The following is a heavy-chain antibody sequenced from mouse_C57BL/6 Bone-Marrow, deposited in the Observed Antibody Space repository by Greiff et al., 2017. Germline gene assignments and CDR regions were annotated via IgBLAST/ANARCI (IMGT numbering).Heavy chain of an antibody. J-gene: IGHJ2*01. CDR2: ISSGSSTI. D-gene: IGHD6-1*01. CDR1: GFTFSDYG. V-gene: IGHV5-17*01. Sequence: EVKLVESGGGLVKPGGSLKLSCAASGFTFSDYGMHWVRQAPEKGLEWVAYISSGSSTIYYADTVKGRFTISRDNAKNTLFLQMTSLRSEDTAMDYCARTCEDDGSDYFDYWGQGTTLTVSS. CDR3: ARTCEDDGSDYFDY.